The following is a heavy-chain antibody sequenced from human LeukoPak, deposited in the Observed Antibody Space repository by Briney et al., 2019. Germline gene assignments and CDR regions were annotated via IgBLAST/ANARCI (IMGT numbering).Heavy chain of an antibody. Sequence: SVKVSCKASGGTFSSYAISWVRQAPGQGLEWMGRIIPILGIANYAQKFQGRVTITADKSTSTAYMELSSLRSEDTAVYYCARGGLSAAAGKRDYYYYGMDVWGRGTTVTVSS. D-gene: IGHD6-13*01. CDR2: IIPILGIA. CDR3: ARGGLSAAAGKRDYYYYGMDV. CDR1: GGTFSSYA. J-gene: IGHJ6*02. V-gene: IGHV1-69*04.